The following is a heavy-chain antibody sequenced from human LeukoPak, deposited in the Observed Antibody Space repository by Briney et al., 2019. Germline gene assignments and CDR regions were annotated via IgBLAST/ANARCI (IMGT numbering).Heavy chain of an antibody. CDR3: ARASVATIENSVWFDP. J-gene: IGHJ5*02. Sequence: PSETLSLTCAVYGGSFSGYYWSWIRQPPGKGLEWIGYIYYSGSTNYNPSLKSRVTISVDTSKNQFSLKLSSVTAADTAVYYCARASVATIENSVWFDPWGQGTLVTVSS. V-gene: IGHV4-59*01. D-gene: IGHD5-12*01. CDR2: IYYSGST. CDR1: GGSFSGYY.